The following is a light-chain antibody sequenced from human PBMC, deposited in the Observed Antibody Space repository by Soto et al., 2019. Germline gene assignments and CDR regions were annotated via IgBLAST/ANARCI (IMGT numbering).Light chain of an antibody. V-gene: IGLV2-14*01. CDR3: TSYAGSDFLV. CDR1: SSDVGRYNY. CDR2: EVR. Sequence: QSALTQPAAVSGPPGQSITISCTGTSSDVGRYNYVSWYQQHSGKAPKLVIYEVRNRPSGISNRFSASKSGNTASLTISGLQAEDEADYYCTSYAGSDFLVFGGGTKVTVL. J-gene: IGLJ2*01.